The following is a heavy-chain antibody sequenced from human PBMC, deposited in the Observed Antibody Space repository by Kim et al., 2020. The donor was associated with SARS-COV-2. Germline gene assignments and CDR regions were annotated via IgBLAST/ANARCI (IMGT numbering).Heavy chain of an antibody. CDR3: ARERRGSGSGSYYGYYYYGMDV. J-gene: IGHJ6*02. CDR2: INHSGST. CDR1: GGSFSGYY. V-gene: IGHV4-34*01. Sequence: SETLSLTCAVYGGSFSGYYWSWIRQPPGKGLEWIGEINHSGSTNYNPSLKSRVTISVDTSKNQFSLKLSSVTAADTAVYYCARERRGSGSGSYYGYYYYGMDVWGQGTTVTVSS. D-gene: IGHD3-10*01.